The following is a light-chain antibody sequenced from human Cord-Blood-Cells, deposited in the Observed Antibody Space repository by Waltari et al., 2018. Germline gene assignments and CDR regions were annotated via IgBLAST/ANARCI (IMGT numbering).Light chain of an antibody. CDR2: DVS. CDR3: SSYTSSSTL. J-gene: IGLJ1*01. CDR1: SSDVGGYNY. Sequence: QSALTQPASVSGSPGQSITISCTGTSSDVGGYNYVSWYQKHPGKAPKLMIYDVSNRPSGVSNRFSGSKSGNTASLTISGIQAEDESDYYCSSYTSSSTLFGTGTKVTVL. V-gene: IGLV2-14*01.